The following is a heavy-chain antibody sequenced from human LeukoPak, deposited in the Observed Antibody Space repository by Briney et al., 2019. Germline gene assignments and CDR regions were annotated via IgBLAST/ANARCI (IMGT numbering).Heavy chain of an antibody. J-gene: IGHJ4*02. V-gene: IGHV3-11*04. D-gene: IGHD5-18*01. CDR2: ISSSGSAT. CDR1: GFTLSDYY. Sequence: PGGSLRLSCAASGFTLSDYYMSWIRQAPGKGLEWVSYISSSGSATYYADSVKGRFTISRDNPKNSLYLQMDSLRADDPAAYYCARASRYSHDYWGQGTLVTVSS. CDR3: ARASRYSHDY.